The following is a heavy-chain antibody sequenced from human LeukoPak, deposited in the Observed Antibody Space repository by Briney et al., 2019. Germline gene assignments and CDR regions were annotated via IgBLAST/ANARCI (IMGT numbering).Heavy chain of an antibody. CDR3: AKDLNSSSWPAVYYYYYYGMDV. D-gene: IGHD6-13*01. CDR1: GFTFSSYA. V-gene: IGHV3-23*01. Sequence: GGSLRLSCAASGFTFSSYAMSWARQAPGKGLGWVSAISGSGGSTYYADSVKGRFTISRDNSKNTLYLQMNSLRAEDTAVYYCAKDLNSSSWPAVYYYYYYGMDVWGQGTTVTVSS. CDR2: ISGSGGST. J-gene: IGHJ6*02.